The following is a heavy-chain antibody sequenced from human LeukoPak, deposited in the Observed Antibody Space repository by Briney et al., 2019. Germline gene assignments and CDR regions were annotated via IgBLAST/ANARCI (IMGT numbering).Heavy chain of an antibody. CDR1: GGSISSSY. CDR3: AGTRNYDILTGYYN. CDR2: IYISGST. D-gene: IGHD3-9*01. V-gene: IGHV4-4*07. J-gene: IGHJ4*02. Sequence: SETLSLTCSVSGGSISSSYWSWIRQPAGKGLGWIGRIYISGSTNYNPSLKSRVTMSVDTSKNQFSLKLSSVTAADTAVYYCAGTRNYDILTGYYNWGQGTLVTVSS.